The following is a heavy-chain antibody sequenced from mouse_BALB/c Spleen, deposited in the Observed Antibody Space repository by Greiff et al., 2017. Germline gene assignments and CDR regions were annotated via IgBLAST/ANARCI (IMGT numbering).Heavy chain of an antibody. D-gene: IGHD3-1*01. CDR1: GFTFSSYY. CDR2: INSNGGST. J-gene: IGHJ2*01. Sequence: EVHLVESGGGLVKLGGSLKLSCAASGFTFSSYYMSWVRQTPEKRLELVAAINSNGGSTYYPDTVKGRFTISRDNAKNTLYLQMSSLKSEDTALYYCARQLGPFDYWGQGTTLTVSS. CDR3: ARQLGPFDY. V-gene: IGHV5-6-2*01.